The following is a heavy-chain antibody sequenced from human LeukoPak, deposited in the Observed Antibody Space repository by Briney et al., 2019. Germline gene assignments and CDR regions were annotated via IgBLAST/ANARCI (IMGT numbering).Heavy chain of an antibody. D-gene: IGHD1-20*01. CDR1: GGSISSYY. CDR2: IYYGGST. V-gene: IGHV4-59*01. CDR3: ARDYNWNFDY. J-gene: IGHJ4*02. Sequence: SETLSLTCSVSGGSISSYYWSWIRQPPGKGLEWIGYIYYGGSTNFNPSLKSRVTISADTSRNLFSLKLSSVTAADTAVYYCARDYNWNFDYWGQGTLVTVSS.